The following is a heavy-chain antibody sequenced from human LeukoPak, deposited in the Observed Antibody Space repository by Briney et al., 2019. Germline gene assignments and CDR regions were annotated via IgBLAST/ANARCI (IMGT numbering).Heavy chain of an antibody. D-gene: IGHD3-9*01. CDR1: GGTFSSYA. CDR3: ARGVLTGYYPAYYYYGMDV. CDR2: IIPIFGTA. Sequence: GASVKVSCKASGGTFSSYAISWVRQAPGQGLEWMGGIIPIFGTANYAQKFQGRVTITADESTSTAYMELSSLRSEDTAVYYCARGVLTGYYPAYYYYGMDVWGQGTTVTVSS. J-gene: IGHJ6*02. V-gene: IGHV1-69*13.